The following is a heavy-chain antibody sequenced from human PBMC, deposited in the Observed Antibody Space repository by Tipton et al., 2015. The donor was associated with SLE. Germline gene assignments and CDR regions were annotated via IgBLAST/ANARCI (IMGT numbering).Heavy chain of an antibody. CDR2: MFYIGNS. CDR1: GGSITDFY. CDR3: AAYNSGSHAFHI. Sequence: TLSLTCSVSGGSITDFYWSWLRKPPGKGLQWIGFMFYIGNSEYNPSLKSLVTISIDTSKSQYSLNLTSVTAADTAVYYCAAYNSGSHAFHIWGQGTMVTVSS. J-gene: IGHJ3*02. V-gene: IGHV4-59*01. D-gene: IGHD6-19*01.